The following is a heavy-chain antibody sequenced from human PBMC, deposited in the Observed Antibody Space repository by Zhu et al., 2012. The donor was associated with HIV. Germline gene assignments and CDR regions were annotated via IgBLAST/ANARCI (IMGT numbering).Heavy chain of an antibody. CDR3: ARGPNTNGWHAWFDP. V-gene: IGHV4-4*07. CDR1: GDSISTYH. Sequence: QVQLQESGLGLVKPSETLSLTCTVSGDSISTYHWSWVRQPAGKGLEWIGRMSANGSTDCNPSLKSRVTMSVDTSKKQFSLKLNSVTAADTAVYYCARGPNTNGWHAWFDPWGQGTLVTVSS. CDR2: MSANGST. J-gene: IGHJ5*02. D-gene: IGHD2-8*01.